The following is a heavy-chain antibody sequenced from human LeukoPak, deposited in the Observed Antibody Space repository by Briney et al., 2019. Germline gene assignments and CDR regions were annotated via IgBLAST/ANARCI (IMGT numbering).Heavy chain of an antibody. D-gene: IGHD5-12*01. V-gene: IGHV3-48*01. CDR1: GFTFSTYN. Sequence: GGSLRLSCAASGFTFSTYNMNWVRQAPGKGLEWISYISSSSNTRYYADSVKGRFTISRDNAKNSLYLQMNSLRAEDTAVYYCARAASGYDSEVDYWGQGTLASVSS. CDR2: ISSSSNTR. J-gene: IGHJ4*02. CDR3: ARAASGYDSEVDY.